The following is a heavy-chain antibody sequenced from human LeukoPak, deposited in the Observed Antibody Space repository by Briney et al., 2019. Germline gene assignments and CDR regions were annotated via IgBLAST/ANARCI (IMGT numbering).Heavy chain of an antibody. CDR1: GFIFDDYA. J-gene: IGHJ4*02. Sequence: GGSLRLSCVASGFIFDDYAMHWVRQVPGKGLEWVSGISWNSGSIGYADSVKGRFTISRDNAKNSLYLQMNSLRAEDTALYYCAKDRGHEVYAPRGDWGQGTLVTVSS. CDR2: ISWNSGSI. V-gene: IGHV3-9*01. D-gene: IGHD2-8*01. CDR3: AKDRGHEVYAPRGD.